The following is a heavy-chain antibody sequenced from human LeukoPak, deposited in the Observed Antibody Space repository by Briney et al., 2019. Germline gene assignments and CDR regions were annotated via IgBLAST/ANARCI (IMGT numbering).Heavy chain of an antibody. CDR3: ARDQSSSWSYYYYMDV. CDR2: INTNTGNP. CDR1: GYTFTSYA. J-gene: IGHJ6*03. V-gene: IGHV7-4-1*02. Sequence: GASVKVSCKASGYTFTSYAMSWVRQAPGQGLEWMGWINTNTGNPTYAQGFTGRFVFSLDTSVSTAYLQISSPKAEDTAVYYCARDQSSSWSYYYYMDVWGKGTTVTVSS. D-gene: IGHD6-13*01.